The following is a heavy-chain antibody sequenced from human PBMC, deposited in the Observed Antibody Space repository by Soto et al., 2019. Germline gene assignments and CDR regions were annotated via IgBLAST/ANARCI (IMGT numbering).Heavy chain of an antibody. D-gene: IGHD4-17*01. CDR1: GYTFSSYG. CDR3: ARAYGDYYFDS. Sequence: QVQLLQSGAELKKPGASLKVSCKASGYTFSSYGISWVRQAPGQGLEWMGWISTYKGDTHYAQKLQGRVTLTTDTSTSTAYMELRSLRYDDTAVYYCARAYGDYYFDSWGQGTLVIVSS. J-gene: IGHJ4*02. V-gene: IGHV1-18*01. CDR2: ISTYKGDT.